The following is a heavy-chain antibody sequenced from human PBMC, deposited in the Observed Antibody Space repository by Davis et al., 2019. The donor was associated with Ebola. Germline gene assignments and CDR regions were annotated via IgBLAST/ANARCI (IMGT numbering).Heavy chain of an antibody. J-gene: IGHJ4*02. CDR1: GGSISGFF. D-gene: IGHD5-12*01. CDR2: IHGSGRT. CDR3: VRHVRGYD. Sequence: MPSETLSLTCTVLGGSISGFFWSWIRQSPGEGLEWIGYIHGSGRTSYNPSFTSRVTISLDMSKNQFSLKVGSVTPADTSVYYCVRHVRGYDWGQGIPVTVSS. V-gene: IGHV4-59*08.